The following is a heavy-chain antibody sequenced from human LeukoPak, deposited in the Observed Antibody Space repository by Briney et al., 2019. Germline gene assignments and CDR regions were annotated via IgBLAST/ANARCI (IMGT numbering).Heavy chain of an antibody. Sequence: PGGSLRLSCAASGFTFSSYWMHWVRQVPGKGLEWVSLISFSGGSTYYADSVKGRFTISRDNSKDTLYLQMNSLRAEDTATYYCARDIQLSTWGLGTMVTVSS. V-gene: IGHV3-23*01. CDR1: GFTFSSYW. D-gene: IGHD5-24*01. CDR3: ARDIQLST. CDR2: ISFSGGST. J-gene: IGHJ3*01.